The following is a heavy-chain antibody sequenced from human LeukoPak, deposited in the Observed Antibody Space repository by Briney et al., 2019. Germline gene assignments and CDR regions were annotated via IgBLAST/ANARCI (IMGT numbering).Heavy chain of an antibody. V-gene: IGHV3-48*01. CDR1: GFNYSSYT. CDR3: VRGSLASGVVVYYYYYLDV. Sequence: GGSLRLSCAASGFNYSSYTMNWVRQAPGMGLEWLSYIGARRDITYYADSVKGRFTISRDNAKNSLYLQMNSLRAEDTAVYYCVRGSLASGVVVYYYYYLDVWGKGTTVTVSS. CDR2: IGARRDIT. D-gene: IGHD3-3*01. J-gene: IGHJ6*03.